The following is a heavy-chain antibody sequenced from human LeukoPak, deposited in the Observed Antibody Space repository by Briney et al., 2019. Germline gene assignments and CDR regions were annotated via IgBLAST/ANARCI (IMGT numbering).Heavy chain of an antibody. V-gene: IGHV4-34*01. CDR3: ARTLGWASSRYPFDG. CDR2: INPSAGI. Sequence: SETLSLTCSLDGGSFSGHYWSWIRQPPGKGLEWIGEINPSAGIKDNPSLKSRVTISVDTSKNQFSLKVNSVTAADTAVYYCARTLGWASSRYPFDGWGQGTLVTVSS. J-gene: IGHJ4*02. D-gene: IGHD3-16*02. CDR1: GGSFSGHY.